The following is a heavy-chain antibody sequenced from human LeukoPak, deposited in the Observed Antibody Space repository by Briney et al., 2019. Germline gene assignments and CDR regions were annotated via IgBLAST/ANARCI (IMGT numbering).Heavy chain of an antibody. Sequence: GGSLRLSCAASGFTFSSYWMHWVRQAPGKGLVRVSRINSDGSSTSYADSVKGRFTISRDNAKNTLYLQMNSLRAEDTAVYYCARATRLSLPEALHYYYYMDVWGKGTTVTVSS. CDR1: GFTFSSYW. V-gene: IGHV3-74*01. CDR3: ARATRLSLPEALHYYYYMDV. J-gene: IGHJ6*03. CDR2: INSDGSST.